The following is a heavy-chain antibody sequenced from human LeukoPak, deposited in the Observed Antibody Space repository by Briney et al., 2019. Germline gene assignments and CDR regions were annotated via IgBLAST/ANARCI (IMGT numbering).Heavy chain of an antibody. CDR3: ARGGGLDV. V-gene: IGHV3-7*03. D-gene: IGHD3-16*01. Sequence: GGSLRLSCTASGFTFSNFWMGWVRQAPGKGLEWVASINHNGNVNYYVDSVKGRFTISRDNAKNSLYLQMSNLRAEDTAVYFCARGGGLDVWGQGATVTVSS. CDR2: INHNGNVN. J-gene: IGHJ6*02. CDR1: GFTFSNFW.